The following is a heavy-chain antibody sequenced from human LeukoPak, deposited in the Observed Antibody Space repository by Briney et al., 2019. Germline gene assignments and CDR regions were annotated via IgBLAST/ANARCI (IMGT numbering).Heavy chain of an antibody. V-gene: IGHV1-69*13. J-gene: IGHJ6*02. CDR1: GGTFSSYA. Sequence: ASVKVSCKASGGTFSSYAISWVRQAPGQGLEWMGGIIPIFGTANYAQKFQGRVTITADESTSTAYMELSSLRSEDTAVYYCARIVGATPYYYYGMDVWGQGTTVTVSS. D-gene: IGHD1-26*01. CDR2: IIPIFGTA. CDR3: ARIVGATPYYYYGMDV.